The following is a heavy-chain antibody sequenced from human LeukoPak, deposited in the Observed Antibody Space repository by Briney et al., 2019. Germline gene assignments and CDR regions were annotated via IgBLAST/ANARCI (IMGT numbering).Heavy chain of an antibody. CDR1: GGSISSYY. V-gene: IGHV4-59*08. Sequence: SETLSLTCTVSGGSISSYYWSWIRQPPGKGLEWIGYIYYSGSTNYNPSLKSRVTISVDTSKNQFSLKLSSVTAADTAVYYCARHGKIVVVTNGYYFDYWGQGTLVTVSS. J-gene: IGHJ4*02. CDR2: IYYSGST. CDR3: ARHGKIVVVTNGYYFDY. D-gene: IGHD3-22*01.